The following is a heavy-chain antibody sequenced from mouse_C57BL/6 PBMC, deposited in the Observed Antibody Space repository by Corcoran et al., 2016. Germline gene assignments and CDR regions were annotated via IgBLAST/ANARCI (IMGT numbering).Heavy chain of an antibody. Sequence: EVQLQQSGPELVKPGASVKISCKASGYTFTDYYMNWVKQSHGKSLEWIGDINPNNGGTSYNQKFKGKATLTVDKSSSTAYMELRSLTSEDSAVYYCSTYPCSSYYFDYWGQGTTLTVSS. CDR2: INPNNGGT. V-gene: IGHV1-26*01. CDR1: GYTFTDYY. CDR3: STYPCSSYYFDY. J-gene: IGHJ2*01. D-gene: IGHD1-1*01.